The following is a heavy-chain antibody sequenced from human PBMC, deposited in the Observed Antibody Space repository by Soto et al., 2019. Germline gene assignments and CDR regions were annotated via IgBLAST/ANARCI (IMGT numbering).Heavy chain of an antibody. J-gene: IGHJ3*02. D-gene: IGHD3-9*01. CDR3: ARALKNRYFDWLPYPDAFDI. V-gene: IGHV1-18*01. CDR1: GYTFTSYG. Sequence: ASVKVSCKASGYTFTSYGMRWVRQAPGQGLEWMGWISAYNGNTNYAQKLQGRVTMTTDTSTSTAYMELRSLRSDDTAVYYCARALKNRYFDWLPYPDAFDIWGQGTMVTVSS. CDR2: ISAYNGNT.